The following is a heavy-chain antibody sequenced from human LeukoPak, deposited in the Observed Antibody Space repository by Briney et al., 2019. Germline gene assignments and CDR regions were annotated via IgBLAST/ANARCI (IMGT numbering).Heavy chain of an antibody. J-gene: IGHJ4*02. CDR2: IAFDGTNK. Sequence: GRSLRLSCAASGFTFSSYGMHWVRQAPGKGLEWVAVIAFDGTNKYYADSVKGRFTISRDNSKNTLYLQMNSLRAEDTAVYYCAKDRMTRYYYDSSVAGRSYFDYWGQGTLVTVSS. D-gene: IGHD3-22*01. CDR1: GFTFSSYG. V-gene: IGHV3-30*18. CDR3: AKDRMTRYYYDSSVAGRSYFDY.